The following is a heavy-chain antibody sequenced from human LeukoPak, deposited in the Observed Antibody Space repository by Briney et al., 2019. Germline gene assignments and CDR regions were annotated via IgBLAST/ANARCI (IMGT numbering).Heavy chain of an antibody. V-gene: IGHV3-21*06. Sequence: GGSLRLSCTASGLTFSTSGFNWVRQAPGKGLEGVASIGPTGSDRYHADSIKGRFTISRDNANNFLYLQMNSLRAEDTAVYYCATETNGRHYDYWGQGTLLTVSS. CDR3: ATETNGRHYDY. D-gene: IGHD1-14*01. J-gene: IGHJ4*02. CDR2: IGPTGSDR. CDR1: GLTFSTSG.